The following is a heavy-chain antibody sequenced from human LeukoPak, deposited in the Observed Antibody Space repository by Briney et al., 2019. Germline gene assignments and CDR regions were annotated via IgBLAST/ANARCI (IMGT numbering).Heavy chain of an antibody. D-gene: IGHD2-2*01. V-gene: IGHV1-2*02. CDR3: ARESYCSSTSCYDY. J-gene: IGHJ4*02. CDR1: GYTFTSYD. CDR2: MNPNSGGT. Sequence: ASVKVSCKASGYTFTSYDINWVRQATGQGLEWMGWMNPNSGGTNYAQKFQGRVTMTRDTSISTAYMELSRLRSDDTAVYYCARESYCSSTSCYDYWGQGTLVTVSS.